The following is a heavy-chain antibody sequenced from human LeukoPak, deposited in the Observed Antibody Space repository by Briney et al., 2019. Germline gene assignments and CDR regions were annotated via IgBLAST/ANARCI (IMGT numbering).Heavy chain of an antibody. CDR2: ISYDGSNK. CDR3: AKDGLFLTTELKFFYMDV. Sequence: GGSLRVSCAASGFTFSSYGMHWVRQAPGRGLEWVAVISYDGSNKFYADSVKGRFTISRGNSENTLYLQMTSLRAEDTAVYCCAKDGLFLTTELKFFYMDVWGKGTTVTVSS. D-gene: IGHD4-11*01. CDR1: GFTFSSYG. J-gene: IGHJ6*03. V-gene: IGHV3-30*18.